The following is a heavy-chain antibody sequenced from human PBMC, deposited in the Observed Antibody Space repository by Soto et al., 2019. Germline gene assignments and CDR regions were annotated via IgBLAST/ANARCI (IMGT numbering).Heavy chain of an antibody. J-gene: IGHJ4*02. CDR1: GGSISGYY. CDR2: IYYSGST. CDR3: ARAEGYYYDSSGQFDY. V-gene: IGHV4-59*01. D-gene: IGHD3-22*01. Sequence: SETLSLTCTVSGGSISGYYWIWIRQPPGKGLEWIGYIYYSGSTNYNPSLKSRVTISVDTSKNQFSLKLSSVTAADTAVYYCARAEGYYYDSSGQFDYWGQGTLVTVSS.